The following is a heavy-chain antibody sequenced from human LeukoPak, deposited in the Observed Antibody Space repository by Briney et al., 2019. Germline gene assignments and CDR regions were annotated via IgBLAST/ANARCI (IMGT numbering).Heavy chain of an antibody. J-gene: IGHJ4*02. V-gene: IGHV3-30*04. CDR3: ARGAVVAAATEYYFDY. CDR1: GFTFSSHP. CDR2: ISFDGSHK. D-gene: IGHD2-15*01. Sequence: PGRSVRLSCAASGFTFSSHPMHWVRQAPGKGLEWVAVISFDGSHKYYADSVTGRFTISRDNSKNTLYLQMDSLRTDDTAMYYCARGAVVAAATEYYFDYWGQGTLVTVSS.